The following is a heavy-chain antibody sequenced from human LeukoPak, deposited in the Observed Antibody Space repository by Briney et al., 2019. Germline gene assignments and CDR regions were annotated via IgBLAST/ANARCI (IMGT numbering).Heavy chain of an antibody. V-gene: IGHV3-30-3*01. D-gene: IGHD6-19*01. J-gene: IGHJ4*02. CDR2: ISNDGSNK. CDR1: GFIFSNYA. Sequence: PGGSLRLSCAASGFIFSNYAMSWVRQAPGKGLEWVAVISNDGSNKYYADSVKGRFTISRDNSKNTLYLQVSLQMNSLRAEDTAVYYCARDSLPWMSSGLYWGQGTLVTVSS. CDR3: ARDSLPWMSSGLY.